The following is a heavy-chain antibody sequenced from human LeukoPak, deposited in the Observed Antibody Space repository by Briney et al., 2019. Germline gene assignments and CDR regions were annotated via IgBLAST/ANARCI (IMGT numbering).Heavy chain of an antibody. J-gene: IGHJ6*02. CDR2: ISYDGSNK. Sequence: PARSLRLSCAASGFTFSSYGMHWVRQAPGKGLEWVAVISYDGSNKYYADSVKGRFTISRDNSKNTLYLQMNSLRAEDTAVYYCAKDGSGSGPYYGMDVWGQASTVSVSS. CDR3: AKDGSGSGPYYGMDV. D-gene: IGHD3-10*01. V-gene: IGHV3-30*18. CDR1: GFTFSSYG.